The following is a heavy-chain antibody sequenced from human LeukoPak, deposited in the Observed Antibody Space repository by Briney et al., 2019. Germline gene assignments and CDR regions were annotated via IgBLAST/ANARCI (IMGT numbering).Heavy chain of an antibody. V-gene: IGHV4-59*08. Sequence: SETLSLTCTVSGGSISSHYWNWIRQPPGKGLEWIGYIYYSGSADYNPSLKSRVTISVDTSKNQFSLNLSSVTAANTAVYYCARALDRYYDILTGDPLEYYYYYAMDVWGQGTTVTVSS. CDR1: GGSISSHY. CDR3: ARALDRYYDILTGDPLEYYYYYAMDV. CDR2: IYYSGSA. J-gene: IGHJ6*02. D-gene: IGHD3-9*01.